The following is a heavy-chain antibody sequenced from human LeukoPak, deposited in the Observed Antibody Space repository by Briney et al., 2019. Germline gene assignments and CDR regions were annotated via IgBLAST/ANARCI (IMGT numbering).Heavy chain of an antibody. CDR3: ARDWIQWLVHPPGAAGMDV. CDR1: GFTVSSNY. CDR2: IYSGDST. V-gene: IGHV3-66*01. J-gene: IGHJ6*02. D-gene: IGHD6-19*01. Sequence: PGGSLRLSCAASGFTVSSNYMSWVRQAPGKGLEWVSVIYSGDSTYYADSVKGRFTISRDNSKNTLYLQMNSLRAEDTAVYYCARDWIQWLVHPPGAAGMDVWGQGTTVTVSS.